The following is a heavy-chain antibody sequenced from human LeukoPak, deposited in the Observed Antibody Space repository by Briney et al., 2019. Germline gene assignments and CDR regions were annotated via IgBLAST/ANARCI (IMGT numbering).Heavy chain of an antibody. V-gene: IGHV1-8*03. Sequence: GASVKVSCKASGYTFTSYDINWVRQATGQGLEWMGWMNPNSGNTGYAQKFQGRVTITRNTSISTAYMELSSLRSEDTAVYYCARDVNSSGWRFDPWGQGTLVTVSS. J-gene: IGHJ5*02. D-gene: IGHD6-19*01. CDR1: GYTFTSYD. CDR3: ARDVNSSGWRFDP. CDR2: MNPNSGNT.